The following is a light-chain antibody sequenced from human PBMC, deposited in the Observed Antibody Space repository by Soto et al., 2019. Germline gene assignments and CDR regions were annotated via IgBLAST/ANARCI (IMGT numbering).Light chain of an antibody. CDR1: QSVSGN. CDR2: GAS. Sequence: EIVMTQSPGTLSVSPGERATLSCRASQSVSGNLAWYQQKPGQAPRLLIYGASTRATGIPARFSGSGSGTEFTLTSSSLPSEYFAFYYCQQNNSWPRTFGQGTKVEIK. J-gene: IGKJ1*01. V-gene: IGKV3-15*01. CDR3: QQNNSWPRT.